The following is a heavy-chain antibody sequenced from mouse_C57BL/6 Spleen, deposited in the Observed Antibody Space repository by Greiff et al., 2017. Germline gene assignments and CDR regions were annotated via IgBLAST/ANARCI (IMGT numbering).Heavy chain of an antibody. CDR1: GFTFSDYY. CDR2: ISNGGGST. J-gene: IGHJ4*01. Sequence: EVKVVESWGGLVQPGGSLKLSCAASGFTFSDYYMYWVRQTPEKRLVWVAYISNGGGSTYYPDSVKGRFTISGDNAKNTLYLQMSRLKSEDTAMYYCARGATVVAYDYYYAMDYWGQGTSVTVSS. D-gene: IGHD1-1*01. CDR3: ARGATVVAYDYYYAMDY. V-gene: IGHV5-12*01.